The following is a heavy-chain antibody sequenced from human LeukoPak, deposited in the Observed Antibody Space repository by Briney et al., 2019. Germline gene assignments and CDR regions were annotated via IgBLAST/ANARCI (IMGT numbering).Heavy chain of an antibody. Sequence: SETLSLTCTVSGGSISSYYWSWIRQPAGKGLEWIGRIYTSGSTNYNPSLKSRVTISVDTSKNQSSLKLSSVTAADTAVYYCARDPVDYYDSSGYRAFDIWGQGTMVTVSS. J-gene: IGHJ3*02. D-gene: IGHD3-22*01. CDR2: IYTSGST. CDR1: GGSISSYY. CDR3: ARDPVDYYDSSGYRAFDI. V-gene: IGHV4-4*07.